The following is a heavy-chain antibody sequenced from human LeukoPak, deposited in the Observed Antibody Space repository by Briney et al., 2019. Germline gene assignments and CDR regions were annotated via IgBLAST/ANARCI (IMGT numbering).Heavy chain of an antibody. CDR3: ARHLEIDYGDYEGYFDY. V-gene: IGHV4-39*01. Sequence: SETLSLTCTVSGGSVSSSSYYWGWIRQSPGKGLEWIGSMYYSGNTYYNPSLKSRVTISVDTSKNQFSLKLSSVTAADTAVYYCARHLEIDYGDYEGYFDYWGQGTLVTVSS. J-gene: IGHJ4*02. CDR1: GGSVSSSSYY. CDR2: MYYSGNT. D-gene: IGHD4-17*01.